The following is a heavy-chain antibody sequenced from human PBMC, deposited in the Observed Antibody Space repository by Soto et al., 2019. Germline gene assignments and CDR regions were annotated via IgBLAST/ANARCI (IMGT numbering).Heavy chain of an antibody. V-gene: IGHV3-21*01. CDR2: ISSSSSYI. D-gene: IGHD6-19*01. Sequence: GGSLRLSCAASGFTFSSYSINWVRQAPGKGLEWVSSISSSSSYIYYADSVKGRFTISRDNAKNSLYLQMNSLRAEDTAVYYCARDPHSSGWYVSFDYWGQGTLVTVSS. CDR3: ARDPHSSGWYVSFDY. J-gene: IGHJ4*02. CDR1: GFTFSSYS.